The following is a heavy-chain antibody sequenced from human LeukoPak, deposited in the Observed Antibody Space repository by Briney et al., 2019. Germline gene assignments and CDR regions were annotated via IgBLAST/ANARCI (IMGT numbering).Heavy chain of an antibody. CDR3: ARAGGVFTIPDSSGYYYDPFDY. J-gene: IGHJ4*02. V-gene: IGHV4-39*07. Sequence: SETLSLTCTVSGGSISSSSYYWGWIRQPPGKGLEWIGSIYYSGSTYYNPSLKSRVTISVDTSKNQFSLKLSSVTAADTAVYYCARAGGVFTIPDSSGYYYDPFDYWGQGTLVTVSS. CDR2: IYYSGST. CDR1: GGSISSSSYY. D-gene: IGHD3-22*01.